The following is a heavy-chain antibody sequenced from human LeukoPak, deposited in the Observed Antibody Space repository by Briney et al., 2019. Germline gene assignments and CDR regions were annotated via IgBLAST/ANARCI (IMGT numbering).Heavy chain of an antibody. CDR1: GFTFGTFG. Sequence: GGSLRLSCAASGFTFGTFGMHWVRQAPGKGLEWVAFISYDGSSEYDADSVKGRFTISRDNSKNTLYLQMNSLRAEDTAVYYCAKMGLRYFDWPPVSDAFDIWGQGTMVTVSS. CDR2: ISYDGSSE. CDR3: AKMGLRYFDWPPVSDAFDI. J-gene: IGHJ3*02. V-gene: IGHV3-30*18. D-gene: IGHD3-9*01.